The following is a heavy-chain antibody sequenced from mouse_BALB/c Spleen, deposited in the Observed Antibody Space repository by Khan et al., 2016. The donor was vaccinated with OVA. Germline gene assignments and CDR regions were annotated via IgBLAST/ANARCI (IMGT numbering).Heavy chain of an antibody. Sequence: QIQLVQSGPELKKPGETVKISCKASGYTFTNYGMNWVKQSPGKALKWMGWINTYTGEPTYADDFKGRFAFSLETSASTAYLQINNLKNEDTATXFCARPPCFSCPLDHWGQGTSVTVSS. J-gene: IGHJ4*01. V-gene: IGHV9-3-1*01. CDR2: INTYTGEP. CDR1: GYTFTNYG. CDR3: ARPPCFSCPLDH.